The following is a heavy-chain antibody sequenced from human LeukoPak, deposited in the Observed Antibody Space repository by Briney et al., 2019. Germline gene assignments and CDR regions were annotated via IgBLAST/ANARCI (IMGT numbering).Heavy chain of an antibody. CDR1: GYSISSGYY. CDR2: IYHSGST. Sequence: SETLSLTCTVSGYSISSGYYWGWIRQPPGKGLEWIGSIYHSGSTYYNPSLKSRVTISVDTSKNQFSLKLSSVTAADTAVYYCARDMYYYDSSGCPLDYWGQGTLVTVSS. V-gene: IGHV4-38-2*02. J-gene: IGHJ4*02. CDR3: ARDMYYYDSSGCPLDY. D-gene: IGHD3-22*01.